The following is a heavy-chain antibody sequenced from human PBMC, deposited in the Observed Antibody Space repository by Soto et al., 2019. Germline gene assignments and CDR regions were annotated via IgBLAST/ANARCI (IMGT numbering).Heavy chain of an antibody. V-gene: IGHV3-30*18. CDR2: ISYDGSNK. Sequence: GGSLRLSCAASGFTFSRYGMHWVRQAPGKVLEWVAVISYDGSNKYYADSVKVRFTISRDNSKNTLYLQMNSLRAEDTAVYYCAKEGYDFWSGSKNYYGMDVWGQGTTVTVSS. CDR1: GFTFSRYG. J-gene: IGHJ6*02. CDR3: AKEGYDFWSGSKNYYGMDV. D-gene: IGHD3-3*01.